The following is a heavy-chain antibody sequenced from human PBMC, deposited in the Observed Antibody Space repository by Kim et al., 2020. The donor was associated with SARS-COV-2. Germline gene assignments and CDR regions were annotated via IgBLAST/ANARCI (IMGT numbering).Heavy chain of an antibody. CDR2: T. D-gene: IGHD5-18*01. V-gene: IGHV4-39*07. J-gene: IGHJ5*02. Sequence: TYYNPSLKSRVTISVDTSKNQFSLKLSSVTAADTAIYFCARAYSLNWFDPWGQGTLVTVSS. CDR3: ARAYSLNWFDP.